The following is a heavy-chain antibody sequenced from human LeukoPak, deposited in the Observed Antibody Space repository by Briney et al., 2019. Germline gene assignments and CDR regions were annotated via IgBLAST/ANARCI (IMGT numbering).Heavy chain of an antibody. CDR2: INANSGTT. J-gene: IGHJ5*02. V-gene: IGHV3-23*01. Sequence: GGSLRLSCAASGFAFSFYAMSWLRQPPGKGLEWVSTINANSGTTSYAASVRGRSTISRDNSKNTLHMEMNSLRAEDTAVYYCARGLRYFDWSQNWFDPWGQGTLVTVSS. D-gene: IGHD3-9*01. CDR1: GFAFSFYA. CDR3: ARGLRYFDWSQNWFDP.